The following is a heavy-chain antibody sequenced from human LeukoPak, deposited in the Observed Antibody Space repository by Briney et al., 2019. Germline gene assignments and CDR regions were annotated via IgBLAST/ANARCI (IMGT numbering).Heavy chain of an antibody. CDR3: ARALTTVTFNWFDP. J-gene: IGHJ5*02. CDR2: IYTSGST. Sequence: SETLSLTCTVSGGSISSGSYYWSWIRQPAGKGLEWIGRIYTSGSTNYNPSLKSRVTISVDTSKNQFSLKLSSVTAADTAVYYCARALTTVTFNWFDPWGQGTLVTVSS. V-gene: IGHV4-61*02. CDR1: GGSISSGSYY. D-gene: IGHD4-11*01.